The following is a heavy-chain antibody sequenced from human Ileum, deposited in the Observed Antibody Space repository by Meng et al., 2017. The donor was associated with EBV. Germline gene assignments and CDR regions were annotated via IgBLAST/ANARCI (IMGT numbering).Heavy chain of an antibody. D-gene: IGHD6-19*01. CDR1: GGFISSIDYY. CDR3: ARRGYSSGWYAYDY. J-gene: IGHJ4*02. CDR2: LYFSGST. Sequence: QESGSGLVEASETLSRTCTGSGGFISSIDYYWGWIRQPPGKGLEWIGSLYFSGSTYSNPSLESRVIISVDTSNNRFSLKLSSVTAADTAVYYCARRGYSSGWYAYDYWGQGTLVTVSS. V-gene: IGHV4-39*01.